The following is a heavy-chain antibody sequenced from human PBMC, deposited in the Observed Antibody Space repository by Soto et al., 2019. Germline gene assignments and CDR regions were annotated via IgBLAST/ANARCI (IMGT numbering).Heavy chain of an antibody. J-gene: IGHJ4*02. CDR2: INKNGFTI. Sequence: GGSMRHSYAVSGVTVTTYSMNWVRKAPGKGLEWISFINKNGFTIYYADSVKGRFTISRDYAKNSLYLQMDSLRHEDTAVYYCARGAVTGTSLFDYWGLGTLVTVSS. V-gene: IGHV3-48*02. CDR3: ARGAVTGTSLFDY. CDR1: GVTVTTYS. D-gene: IGHD6-19*01.